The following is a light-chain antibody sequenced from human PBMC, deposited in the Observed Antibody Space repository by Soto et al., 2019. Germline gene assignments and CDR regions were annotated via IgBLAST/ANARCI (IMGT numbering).Light chain of an antibody. CDR2: DAS. J-gene: IGKJ4*01. CDR3: KKFSSYPLN. V-gene: IGKV3-20*01. CDR1: QTVRNNY. Sequence: EFVLTQSPGTLSLSPGERATLSCRASQTVRNNYLAWYQQKPGQAPRLLIYDASSRATGIPDRFSGGGSGTEFNITISRLEPEDFAVYYCKKFSSYPLNFGGWTKVDIK.